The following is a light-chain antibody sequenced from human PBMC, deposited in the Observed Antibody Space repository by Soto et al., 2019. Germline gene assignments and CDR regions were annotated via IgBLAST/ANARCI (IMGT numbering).Light chain of an antibody. J-gene: IGKJ3*01. CDR2: AAS. CDR3: QQSYSPPFT. Sequence: DIQMTQSPSSLSASVGDRVTITCRASQSISRYLNWYQQKPGKAPKLLIYAASSLQSGVPSRLSGSGSGTDFTLTITSLQPEDFAIYYCQQSYSPPFTFGPGTTVDI. CDR1: QSISRY. V-gene: IGKV1-39*01.